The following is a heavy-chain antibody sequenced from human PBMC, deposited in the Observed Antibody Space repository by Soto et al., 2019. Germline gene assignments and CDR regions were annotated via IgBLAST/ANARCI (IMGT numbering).Heavy chain of an antibody. V-gene: IGHV3-23*01. D-gene: IGHD3-3*01. CDR2: ISGSGGST. CDR3: AKDRELGDFWSGYRFDY. J-gene: IGHJ4*02. CDR1: GFTFSSYA. Sequence: ESGGGLVQPGGSLRLSCAASGFTFSSYAMSWVRQAPGKGLEWVSAISGSGGSTYYADSVKGRFTISRDNSKNTLYLQMNSLRAEDTAVYYCAKDRELGDFWSGYRFDYWGQGTLVTVSS.